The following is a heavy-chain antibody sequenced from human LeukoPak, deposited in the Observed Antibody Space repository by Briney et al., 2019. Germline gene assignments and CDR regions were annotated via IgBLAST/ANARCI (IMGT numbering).Heavy chain of an antibody. Sequence: ASVKVSCKASGYTFTSYAMHWVRQAPGQRLEWMGWINAGNGDTKYSQKFQGRVTITRDTSASTAYMELSSLRSEDTAVYYCARDLRGYSYGFDYWGQGTLVTVSS. CDR1: GYTFTSYA. D-gene: IGHD5-18*01. V-gene: IGHV1-3*01. CDR2: INAGNGDT. CDR3: ARDLRGYSYGFDY. J-gene: IGHJ4*02.